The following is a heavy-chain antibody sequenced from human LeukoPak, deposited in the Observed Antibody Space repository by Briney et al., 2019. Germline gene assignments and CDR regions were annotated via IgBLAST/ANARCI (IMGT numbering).Heavy chain of an antibody. CDR3: ARRFNYGSINWFDP. D-gene: IGHD3-10*01. Sequence: PSETLSLTCTVSGGPISSSSYYWGWIRQPPGKGLEWLGSIYYSGSTYYNPSLKSRVTISVDTSKNQFSLKLSSVTAADTAVYYCARRFNYGSINWFDPWGQGTLVTVSS. V-gene: IGHV4-39*01. CDR1: GGPISSSSYY. J-gene: IGHJ5*02. CDR2: IYYSGST.